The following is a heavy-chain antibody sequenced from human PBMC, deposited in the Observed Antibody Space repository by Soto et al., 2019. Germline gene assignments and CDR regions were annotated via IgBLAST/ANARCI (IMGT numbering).Heavy chain of an antibody. CDR1: GGSISSGGYS. D-gene: IGHD6-13*01. Sequence: SETLSLTCAVSGGSISSGGYSWSWIRQPPGKGLEWIGYIYHSGSTYYNPSLKSRVTISVDRSKNQFSLTLNSVTAADTAVYYCARGGGSPYHNHEFDFWGQGTLVT. J-gene: IGHJ4*02. CDR3: ARGGGSPYHNHEFDF. CDR2: IYHSGST. V-gene: IGHV4-30-2*01.